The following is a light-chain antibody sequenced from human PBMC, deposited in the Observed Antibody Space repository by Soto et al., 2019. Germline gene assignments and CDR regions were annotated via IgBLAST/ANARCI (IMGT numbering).Light chain of an antibody. J-gene: IGKJ1*01. CDR1: QTISSW. Sequence: DIQMTQSPSTLSASVGDRVTITCRASQTISSWLAWYKQTPGKAPELLIYDASTLESGVPSRFSDSGSGTEFSLTISSLQPDDFATFYCQQYSSFSRTFGQGTKVDIK. V-gene: IGKV1-5*01. CDR2: DAS. CDR3: QQYSSFSRT.